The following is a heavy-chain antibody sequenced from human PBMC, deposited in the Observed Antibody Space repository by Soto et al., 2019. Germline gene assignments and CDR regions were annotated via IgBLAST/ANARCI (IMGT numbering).Heavy chain of an antibody. V-gene: IGHV3-23*01. CDR1: GFTFSSYA. CDR3: AKFRNDFWSGPSPYYYYMDV. CDR2: ISGSGGST. D-gene: IGHD3-3*01. J-gene: IGHJ6*03. Sequence: GGSLRLSCAASGFTFSSYAMSWVRQAPGKGLEWVSAISGSGGSTYYADSVKGRFTISRDNSKNTLYLQMNSLRAEDTAVYYCAKFRNDFWSGPSPYYYYMDVWGKGTTVTVSS.